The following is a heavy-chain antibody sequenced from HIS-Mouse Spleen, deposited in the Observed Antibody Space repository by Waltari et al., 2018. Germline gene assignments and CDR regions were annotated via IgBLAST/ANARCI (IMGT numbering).Heavy chain of an antibody. CDR2: IYTSGRT. CDR1: GGSISSYY. D-gene: IGHD3-3*01. Sequence: QVQLQESGPGLVKPSETLSLTCTVSGGSISSYYWSWIRQPAGKGLEWIGRIYTSGRTIPRGTTNYNPPLKIRVTMSVETSKNQFSLKLRSVTAADTAVYYCARDFHDFWSGYYGGDKKHDAFDIWGQGTMVTVSS. V-gene: IGHV4-4*07. J-gene: IGHJ3*02. CDR3: ARDFHDFWSGYYGGDKKHDAFDI.